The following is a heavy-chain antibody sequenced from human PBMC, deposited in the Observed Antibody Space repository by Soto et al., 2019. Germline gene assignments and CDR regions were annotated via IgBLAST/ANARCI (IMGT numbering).Heavy chain of an antibody. CDR1: GGSVSSGPYH. J-gene: IGHJ4*02. D-gene: IGHD2-8*01. CDR3: MRSHGAY. Sequence: QVRLHESGPGLVKTSETLSLTCTVSGGSVSSGPYHWNWVRQPPGKGLEWIGHLSYSGTANYNPSLRGRVTMATDTSKNQFSLRLTSVTAADTAVYYCMRSHGAYWGQGTLVTVSP. V-gene: IGHV4-61*01. CDR2: LSYSGTA.